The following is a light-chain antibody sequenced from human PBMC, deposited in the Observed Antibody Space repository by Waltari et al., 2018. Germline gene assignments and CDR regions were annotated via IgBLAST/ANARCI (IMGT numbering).Light chain of an antibody. CDR2: GGS. CDR1: QSLLHSNGNTY. CDR3: VQAIAFPRT. Sequence: DIVMTQTPLSLPLTPGEPASISCRSSQSLLHSNGNTYLHWYLQKPGQSPQLLIYGGSNRASGVPDRFSGSGSGTDFTLKISKVEAEDVGVYYCVQAIAFPRTFGQGTKVEIK. J-gene: IGKJ1*01. V-gene: IGKV2-40*01.